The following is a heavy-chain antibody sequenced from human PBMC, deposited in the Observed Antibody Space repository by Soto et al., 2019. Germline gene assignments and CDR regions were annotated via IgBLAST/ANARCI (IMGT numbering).Heavy chain of an antibody. CDR1: GYTFTSYA. CDR3: ASSIAVAGTGAFDI. CDR2: ISAYNGNT. Sequence: ASVKVSCKASGYTFTSYAISWVRQAPGQGLEWMGWISAYNGNTNYAQKLQGRVTMTTDTSTSTAYMELRSLRSDDTAVYYCASSIAVAGTGAFDIWGQGTMVTVSS. J-gene: IGHJ3*02. V-gene: IGHV1-18*01. D-gene: IGHD6-19*01.